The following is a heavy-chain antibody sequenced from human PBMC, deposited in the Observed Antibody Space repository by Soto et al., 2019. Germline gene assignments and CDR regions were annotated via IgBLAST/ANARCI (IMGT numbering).Heavy chain of an antibody. Sequence: PSETMSLTCTVSGGSISSSSYYWGWIRQPPGKGLEWIGSIYYSGSTYYNPFLKIRVTISVDTSKNQFSLKLSSVTAADTAVYYCARARTYYDFWSGCWFNPWGQGTLVTVS. CDR3: ARARTYYDFWSGCWFNP. V-gene: IGHV4-39*01. D-gene: IGHD3-3*01. J-gene: IGHJ5*02. CDR2: IYYSGST. CDR1: GGSISSSSYY.